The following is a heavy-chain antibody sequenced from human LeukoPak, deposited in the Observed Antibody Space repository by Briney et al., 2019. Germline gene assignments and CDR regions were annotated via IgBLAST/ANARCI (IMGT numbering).Heavy chain of an antibody. D-gene: IGHD2-2*01. CDR1: GGTFSSHA. CDR3: ARGLQYQLLKALGYYYMDV. J-gene: IGHJ6*03. Sequence: GASVKVSCKASGGTFSSHAIAWVRQAPGQGPEWMGGIIPISGTANYAQKFQGRVTITTDESTSTAYMELSSLTSDDTVVYYCARGLQYQLLKALGYYYMDVWGEGTTVTVSS. V-gene: IGHV1-69*05. CDR2: IIPISGTA.